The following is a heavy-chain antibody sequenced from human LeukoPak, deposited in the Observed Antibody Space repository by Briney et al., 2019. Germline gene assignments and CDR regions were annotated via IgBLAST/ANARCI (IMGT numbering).Heavy chain of an antibody. J-gene: IGHJ2*01. CDR2: ISSSSSTI. D-gene: IGHD6-19*01. Sequence: PGGSLRLSCAASGFTFSSYSMNWVRQAPGKGLEWVSYISSSSSTIYYADSVKGRFTISRDNAKNSLHLQMSSLRAEDTAVYYCARDTASWLVSEYFDLWGRGTLVTVSS. V-gene: IGHV3-48*01. CDR3: ARDTASWLVSEYFDL. CDR1: GFTFSSYS.